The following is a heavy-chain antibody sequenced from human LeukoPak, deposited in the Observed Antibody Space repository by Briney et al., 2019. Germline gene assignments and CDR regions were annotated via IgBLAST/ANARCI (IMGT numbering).Heavy chain of an antibody. V-gene: IGHV3-48*03. CDR1: GLTFSSYE. Sequence: PGGSLRLPCAASGLTFSSYEMNRVRQAPGKGLEWVSYISSSGRSRSYADSVKGRFTISRDNAKNSLELQMNSLRAEDTALYYCARDPDRGLPEYGMDVWGQGTTVTVSS. CDR3: ARDPDRGLPEYGMDV. CDR2: ISSSGRSR. J-gene: IGHJ6*02. D-gene: IGHD3-10*01.